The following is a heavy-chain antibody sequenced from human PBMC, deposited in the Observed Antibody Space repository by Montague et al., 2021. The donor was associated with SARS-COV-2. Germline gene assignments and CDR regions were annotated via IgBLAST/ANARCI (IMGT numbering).Heavy chain of an antibody. D-gene: IGHD3-22*01. CDR3: ARRGYYDSAGYHWHLDL. Sequence: SETLSLTCTVSGGSINDHYRSWIRQSPGKGLEWMGYISSNGKTNYNPSPKSRVTLSADASRNEFSLKLDSVTAADTAVYFCARRGYYDSAGYHWHLDLWGRGVLVTVSS. CDR2: ISSNGKT. CDR1: GGSINDHY. V-gene: IGHV4-4*09. J-gene: IGHJ2*01.